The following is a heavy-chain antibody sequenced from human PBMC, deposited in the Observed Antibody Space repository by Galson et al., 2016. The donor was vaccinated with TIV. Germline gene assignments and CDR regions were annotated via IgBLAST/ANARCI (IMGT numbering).Heavy chain of an antibody. V-gene: IGHV3-66*02. D-gene: IGHD1-14*01. CDR3: ARDRVVGTTYYNYYYGMDV. CDR1: GLTVSNNY. Sequence: SLRLSCAASGLTVSNNYMTWVRQAPGKGLEWVSIIYGGGDTYYADSVRGRFTISRDNSKDILYLHMNGLRADDSAVYYCARDRVVGTTYYNYYYGMDVWGQGTTVTVSS. CDR2: IYGGGDT. J-gene: IGHJ6*02.